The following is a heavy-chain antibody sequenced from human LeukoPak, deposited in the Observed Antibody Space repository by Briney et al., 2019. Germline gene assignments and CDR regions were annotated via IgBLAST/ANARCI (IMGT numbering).Heavy chain of an antibody. D-gene: IGHD5-12*01. CDR1: GFTFSDYY. V-gene: IGHV3-21*01. CDR2: ISSSSSYI. CDR3: AGDGWLRRAPDY. Sequence: GGSLRLSCAASGFTFSDYYMNWVRQAPGKGLEWVSSISSSSSYIYYADSVKGRFTISRDNAKNSLYMQMNSLRAEDTAVYYCAGDGWLRRAPDYWGQGTLVTVSS. J-gene: IGHJ4*02.